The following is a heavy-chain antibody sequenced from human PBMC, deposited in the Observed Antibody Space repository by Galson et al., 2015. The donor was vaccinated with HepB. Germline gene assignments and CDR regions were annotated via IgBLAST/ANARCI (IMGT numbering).Heavy chain of an antibody. V-gene: IGHV3-64*01. CDR1: GFSFSNYS. CDR2: KSQIGDYT. Sequence: SLRLSCAASGFSFSNYSLHWVLQALGKGLKYFSSKSQIGDYTYYVYSVRGSFTISRVHSENTIYLHMGSLTAEDTAVYYCTRWDCGSDRNRCYEGVWDKGTTVTVSS. D-gene: IGHD2-21*02. J-gene: IGHJ6*04. CDR3: TRWDCGSDRNRCYEGV.